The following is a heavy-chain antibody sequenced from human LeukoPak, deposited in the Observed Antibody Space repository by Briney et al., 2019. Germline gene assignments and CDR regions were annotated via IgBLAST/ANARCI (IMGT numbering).Heavy chain of an antibody. V-gene: IGHV4-39*01. J-gene: IGHJ5*02. D-gene: IGHD2-2*01. CDR2: IYYSGST. CDR1: GGSISSSNYY. Sequence: PSETLSLTCTVSGGSISSSNYYWGWIRQPPGKGLEWIGSIYYSGSTYHSPSLKSRVTISVDTSKNQFSLKLSSVTAADTAVYYCARQTIVVVEVGWFDPWGQGTLVTVSS. CDR3: ARQTIVVVEVGWFDP.